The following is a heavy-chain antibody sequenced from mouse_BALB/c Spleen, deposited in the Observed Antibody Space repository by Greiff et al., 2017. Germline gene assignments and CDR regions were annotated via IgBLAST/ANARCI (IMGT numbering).Heavy chain of an antibody. CDR1: GYTFSSYW. V-gene: IGHV1-9*01. CDR2: ILPGSGST. Sequence: VQLQQSGAELMKPGASVKISCKATGYTFSSYWIEWVKQRPGHGLEWIGEILPGSGSTNYNEKFKGKATFTADTSSNTAYMQLSSLTSEDSAVYYCARKGYGNYAGNFDYWGQGTTLTVSS. J-gene: IGHJ2*01. D-gene: IGHD2-10*02. CDR3: ARKGYGNYAGNFDY.